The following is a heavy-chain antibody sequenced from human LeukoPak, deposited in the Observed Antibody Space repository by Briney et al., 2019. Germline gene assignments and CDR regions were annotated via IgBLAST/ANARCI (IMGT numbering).Heavy chain of an antibody. J-gene: IGHJ4*02. Sequence: SETLSLTCTVSGGSISSGDYYWSWIRQPPGKGLEWIGYIYYSGSTYYNPSLKSRVTISVDTSMNQFSLKLSSVTAADTAVYYCAREVAAAYYFDYWGQGTLVTVSS. CDR3: AREVAAAYYFDY. CDR1: GGSISSGDYY. CDR2: IYYSGST. D-gene: IGHD6-13*01. V-gene: IGHV4-30-4*08.